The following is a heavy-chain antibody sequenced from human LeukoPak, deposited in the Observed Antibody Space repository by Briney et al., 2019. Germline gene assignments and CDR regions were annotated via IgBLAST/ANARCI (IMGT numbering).Heavy chain of an antibody. V-gene: IGHV3-23*01. CDR2: ISGSGGST. D-gene: IGHD2-2*02. J-gene: IGHJ6*03. Sequence: GGSLRLSCAASGFTCSSYAMSWVRQAPGKGLGWVSAISGSGGSTYYADSVKGRFTISRDNSKNTLYLQMNSLRAEDTAVYYCAKTGDIVVVPAAIYNYYYYMDVWGKGTTVTVSS. CDR1: GFTCSSYA. CDR3: AKTGDIVVVPAAIYNYYYYMDV.